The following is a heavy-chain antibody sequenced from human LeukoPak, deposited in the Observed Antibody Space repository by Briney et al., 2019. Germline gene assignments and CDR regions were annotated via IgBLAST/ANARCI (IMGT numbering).Heavy chain of an antibody. CDR2: ISYDGFNN. CDR3: ARASGCSTTSCLHHFDS. J-gene: IGHJ4*02. CDR1: GFTFSSYG. V-gene: IGHV3-30*19. Sequence: GGSLRLSCAASGFTFSSYGMHRVRQAPGKGLEWVAVISYDGFNNYYADSVKGRFTISRDNSKNTLYLQMNSLRTEDTAVYYCARASGCSTTSCLHHFDSWGQGTLVTVSS. D-gene: IGHD2-2*01.